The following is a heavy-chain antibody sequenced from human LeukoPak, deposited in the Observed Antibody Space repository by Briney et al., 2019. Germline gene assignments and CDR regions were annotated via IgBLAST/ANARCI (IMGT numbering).Heavy chain of an antibody. CDR2: ISYDGSNK. CDR1: GFTFSSYG. CDR3: SVAAEGYYGMDV. J-gene: IGHJ6*04. V-gene: IGHV3-30*03. D-gene: IGHD2-15*01. Sequence: PGESLRLSCAASGFTFSSYGMHWVRQAPGKGLEWVAVISYDGSNKYYADSVKGRFTISRDNSKNTLYLQMNSLRAEDTAVYYCSVAAEGYYGMDVWGKGTTVTVSS.